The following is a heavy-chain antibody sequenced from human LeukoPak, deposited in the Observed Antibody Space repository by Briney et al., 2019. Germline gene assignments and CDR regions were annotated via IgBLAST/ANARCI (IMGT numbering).Heavy chain of an antibody. CDR1: GGSFSGYY. CDR2: ISHSGST. J-gene: IGHJ5*02. D-gene: IGHD2-2*01. Sequence: SETLSLTCAVYGGSFSGYYWSWIRQPPGKGLEWIGEISHSGSTNYNPSPKSRVTISVDTSKNQFSLRLTSVTVADTAVYYCARDLEYCSTTSCFTWGQGTLVTVSS. V-gene: IGHV4-34*01. CDR3: ARDLEYCSTTSCFT.